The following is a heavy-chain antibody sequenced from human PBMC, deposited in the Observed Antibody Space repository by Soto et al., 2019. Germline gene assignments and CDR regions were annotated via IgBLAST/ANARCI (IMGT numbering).Heavy chain of an antibody. Sequence: QVQLVESGGGVVQPGRSLRLSCAASGFTFSSYAMHWVRQAPGKGLEWVAVISYDGSNKYYADSVKGRFTISRDNSKNTLYLQMNSLRAEDTAVYYCARDHEQQLVPDYYYYGMDVWGQGTTVTVSS. CDR2: ISYDGSNK. D-gene: IGHD6-13*01. J-gene: IGHJ6*02. CDR1: GFTFSSYA. CDR3: ARDHEQQLVPDYYYYGMDV. V-gene: IGHV3-30-3*01.